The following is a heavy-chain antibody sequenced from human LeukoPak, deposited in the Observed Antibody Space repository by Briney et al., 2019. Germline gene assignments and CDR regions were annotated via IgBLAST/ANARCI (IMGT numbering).Heavy chain of an antibody. D-gene: IGHD3-16*01. Sequence: GGSLRLSCAASGFTFSSYWMNWARKAPGKGLEWVASINHNGNVNYYVDSVKGRFTISRDNAKNSLYLQMSNMRAEDTAVYFCARGGGLDVWGQGATVTVSS. CDR2: INHNGNVN. J-gene: IGHJ6*02. CDR1: GFTFSSYW. V-gene: IGHV3-7*03. CDR3: ARGGGLDV.